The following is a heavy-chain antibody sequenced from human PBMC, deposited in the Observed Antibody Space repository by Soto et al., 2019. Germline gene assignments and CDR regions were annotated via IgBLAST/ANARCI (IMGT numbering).Heavy chain of an antibody. V-gene: IGHV2-70*13. CDR2: IDWDDDK. Sequence: GSGPTLVNPTQTLTLTCTFSGFSLSTSGMCVSWIRQPPGKALEWLALIDWDDDKYYSTSLKTRLTISQDTSKNQVVLTMTNMDPVDTGTYYCAQRPSSVGKSDFWGQAIPLTVS. CDR1: GFSLSTSGMC. CDR3: AQRPSSVGKSDF. D-gene: IGHD2-15*01. J-gene: IGHJ4*02.